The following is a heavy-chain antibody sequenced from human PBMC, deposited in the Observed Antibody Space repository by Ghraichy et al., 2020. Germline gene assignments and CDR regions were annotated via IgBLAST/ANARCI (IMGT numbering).Heavy chain of an antibody. Sequence: SETLSLTCTVSGGSISSSTYYWGWIRQPPGKGLEWIGSMYYDGRAYYNPSLKSRVTISIYTSKNQFSLKLYSVTAADTAVYYCARDPIAVAGTPLDYWGQGILVAVSS. D-gene: IGHD6-19*01. CDR2: MYYDGRA. CDR3: ARDPIAVAGTPLDY. J-gene: IGHJ4*02. V-gene: IGHV4-39*07. CDR1: GGSISSSTYY.